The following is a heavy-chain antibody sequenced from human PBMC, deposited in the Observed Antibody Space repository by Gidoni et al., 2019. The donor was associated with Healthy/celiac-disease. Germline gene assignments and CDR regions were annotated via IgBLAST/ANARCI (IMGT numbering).Heavy chain of an antibody. Sequence: FQGRVTMTRDTSTSTVYMELSSLRSEDTAVYYCARDPDSSSSSWYLDYWGQGALVTVSS. D-gene: IGHD6-13*01. V-gene: IGHV1-46*03. CDR3: ARDPDSSSSSWYLDY. J-gene: IGHJ4*02.